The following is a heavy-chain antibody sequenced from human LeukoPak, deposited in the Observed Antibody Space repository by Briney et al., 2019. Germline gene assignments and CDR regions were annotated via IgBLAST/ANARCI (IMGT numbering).Heavy chain of an antibody. CDR2: ILHSGIT. CDR1: GGSIISGNW. Sequence: PSETLSLTCAVSGGSIISGNWWSWVRQPPGKRLEWIGEILHSGITNYNPSLKSRVTISVDKSKNQFSLNLNSVTAADTAVYYCAVSSGWYKIDYWGQGTLVTVSS. J-gene: IGHJ4*02. CDR3: AVSSGWYKIDY. D-gene: IGHD6-13*01. V-gene: IGHV4-4*02.